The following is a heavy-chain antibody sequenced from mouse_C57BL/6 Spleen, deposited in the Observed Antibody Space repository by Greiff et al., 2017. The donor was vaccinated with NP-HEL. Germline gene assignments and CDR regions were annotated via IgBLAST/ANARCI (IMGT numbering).Heavy chain of an antibody. Sequence: VQLKQSGPELVKPGDSVKISCKASGYSFTGYFMNWVMQSHGKSLEWIGRINPYNGDTFYNQKFKGKATLTVDKSSSTAHMELRSLTSEDSAVYYCARGFYYYGSSYAMDYWGQGTSVTVSS. CDR1: GYSFTGYF. D-gene: IGHD1-1*01. V-gene: IGHV1-20*01. CDR2: INPYNGDT. CDR3: ARGFYYYGSSYAMDY. J-gene: IGHJ4*01.